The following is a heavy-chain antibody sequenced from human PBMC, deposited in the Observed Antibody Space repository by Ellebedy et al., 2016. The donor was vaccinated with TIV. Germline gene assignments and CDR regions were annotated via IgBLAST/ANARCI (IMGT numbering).Heavy chain of an antibody. CDR1: GFTFSTYG. Sequence: GESLKISXAASGFTFSTYGMHWVRKAPGKGLEWVAVISYDGRNKFYADSVKGRFTISRDNSKNTLYLQMNSLRAEDTAVYYCAKEASSGWSYWYFDLWGRGTLVTVSS. J-gene: IGHJ2*01. D-gene: IGHD6-19*01. CDR3: AKEASSGWSYWYFDL. CDR2: ISYDGRNK. V-gene: IGHV3-30*18.